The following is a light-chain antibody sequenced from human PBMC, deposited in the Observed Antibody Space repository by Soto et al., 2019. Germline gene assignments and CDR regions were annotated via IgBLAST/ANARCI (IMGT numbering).Light chain of an antibody. J-gene: IGKJ1*01. CDR1: KSVRSSH. CDR2: GAS. Sequence: EIVLTQSPGTMALSPGERATLSCRASKSVRSSHLAWYHQMPGQAPRLLIYGASNRATGIPDRFSGSGSGTDFTLTISSLQPEDLATYYGQQSYSTPPTFGQGTKVDI. CDR3: QQSYSTPPT. V-gene: IGKV3-20*01.